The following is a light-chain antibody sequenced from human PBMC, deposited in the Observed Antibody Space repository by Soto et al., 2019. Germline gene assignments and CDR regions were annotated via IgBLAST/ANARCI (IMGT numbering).Light chain of an antibody. V-gene: IGKV3-15*01. Sequence: EIVMTQSPATLSVSPGERATLSCRASQNVRSNLAWYQQKHGQAPRVXIYGASTRATGIPARFSGRGSGTEFILTISSLQSEDFEVYYCQQYDDWPETFGQGTKVDIK. J-gene: IGKJ1*01. CDR1: QNVRSN. CDR2: GAS. CDR3: QQYDDWPET.